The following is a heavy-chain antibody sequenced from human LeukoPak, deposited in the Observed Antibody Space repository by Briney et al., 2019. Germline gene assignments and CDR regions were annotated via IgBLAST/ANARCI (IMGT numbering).Heavy chain of an antibody. D-gene: IGHD3-9*01. CDR2: ISYDGSNK. CDR1: GFTVSSNY. V-gene: IGHV3-30*18. CDR3: AKSGYYDILTGPVY. J-gene: IGHJ4*02. Sequence: GRSLRLSCAASGFTVSSNYMSWVRQAPGKGLEWVAVISYDGSNKYYADSVKGRFTISRDNSKNTLYLQMNSLRAEDTAVYYCAKSGYYDILTGPVYWGQGTLVTVSS.